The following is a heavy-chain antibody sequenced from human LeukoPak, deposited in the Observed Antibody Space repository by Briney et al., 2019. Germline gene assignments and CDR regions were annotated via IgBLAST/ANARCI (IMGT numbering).Heavy chain of an antibody. Sequence: GGSLRLSCEASGLTVISNYMSWVRQAPGKGLEWVAVLYAGGDTFYADPVKGRFTISRDTSKNTLYLQMNSLRAEDTAVYYCARDYSSWGQGTLVTVSS. CDR1: GLTVISNY. D-gene: IGHD6-13*01. CDR3: ARDYSS. CDR2: LYAGGDT. V-gene: IGHV3-53*01. J-gene: IGHJ5*02.